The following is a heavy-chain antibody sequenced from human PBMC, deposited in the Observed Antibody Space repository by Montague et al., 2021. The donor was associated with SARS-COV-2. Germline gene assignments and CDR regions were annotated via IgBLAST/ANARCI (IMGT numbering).Heavy chain of an antibody. CDR1: GGSISSYY. V-gene: IGHV4-59*01. Sequence: SETLSLTCTVSGGSISSYYWNWIRQSPGKGLEWIGYVYYNGYTNXNPSLKSRVTISVDTSKNQFSLRLSSVAAADTAVYFCARGGATYYYDTSGYVNAFDTWGQGTMVTVSS. D-gene: IGHD3-22*01. CDR3: ARGGATYYYDTSGYVNAFDT. J-gene: IGHJ3*02. CDR2: VYYNGYT.